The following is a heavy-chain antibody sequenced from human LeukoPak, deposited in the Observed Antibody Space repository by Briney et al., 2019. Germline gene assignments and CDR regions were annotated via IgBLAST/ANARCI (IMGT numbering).Heavy chain of an antibody. CDR2: ISGSGVST. D-gene: IGHD4-17*01. J-gene: IGHJ3*02. CDR3: AKDSSYTVYDAFDI. CDR1: GLTLRSYA. Sequence: TGGSLRLSCAASGLTLRSYAMSWVRQAPGKGLEWVSGISGSGVSTYYADSVKGRFTISRDNSKDTLYLQMNSLRAEDTALYYCAKDSSYTVYDAFDIWGQGTMVTVSS. V-gene: IGHV3-23*01.